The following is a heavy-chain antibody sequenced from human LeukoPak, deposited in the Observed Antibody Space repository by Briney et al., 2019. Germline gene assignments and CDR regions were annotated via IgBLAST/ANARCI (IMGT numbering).Heavy chain of an antibody. CDR2: IYYSGST. J-gene: IGHJ6*02. Sequence: SETLSLTCAVYGGSFSSYYWSWIRQPPGKGLEWIGYIYYSGSTYYNPSLKSRVTISVDTSKNQFSLKLSSVTAADTAVYYCARVVVAATPIERYYYYYYGMDVWGQGTTVTVSS. CDR3: ARVVVAATPIERYYYYYYGMDV. D-gene: IGHD2-15*01. CDR1: GGSFSSYY. V-gene: IGHV4-59*12.